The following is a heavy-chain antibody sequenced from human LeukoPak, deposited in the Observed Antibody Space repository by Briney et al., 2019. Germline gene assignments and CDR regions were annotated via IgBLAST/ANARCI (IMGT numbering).Heavy chain of an antibody. D-gene: IGHD6-13*01. CDR2: VYYSGTT. J-gene: IGHJ4*02. V-gene: IGHV4-61*01. Sequence: PSETLSLTCTVSGASVSSGSYYWTWIRQPPGKGLEWIGYVYYSGTTNYNPSLKSRVTISIALSKNQFSLKLSSVTAADTAIYYCARDETKPAAGLEYWGQGALVTVSS. CDR1: GASVSSGSYY. CDR3: ARDETKPAAGLEY.